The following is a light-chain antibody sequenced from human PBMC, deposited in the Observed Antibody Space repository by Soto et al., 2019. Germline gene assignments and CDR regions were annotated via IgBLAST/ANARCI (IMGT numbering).Light chain of an antibody. CDR3: QQFVNLPFT. CDR2: DAR. Sequence: DIQMTQSPSFLSASVGDRVTITCQASQDISDYLNWYQQKPGQAPKLLIHDARHLETGVPSRFSGSGAGATFIFTISSLQPEDIATYYCQQFVNLPFTFGPGTTVDLK. CDR1: QDISDY. J-gene: IGKJ3*01. V-gene: IGKV1-33*01.